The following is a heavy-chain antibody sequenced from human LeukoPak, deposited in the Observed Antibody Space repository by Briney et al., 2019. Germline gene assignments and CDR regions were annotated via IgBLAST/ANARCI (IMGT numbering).Heavy chain of an antibody. CDR3: AKDTSAWWYHRAYMNV. D-gene: IGHD2-15*01. J-gene: IGHJ6*03. CDR2: ISGRGDET. Sequence: PGGSLRLSCAASGFTFSDYAMSWVRQAPGGGLEWVSAISGRGDETFHADSVKGRFTTSRDNSKNTLYLQMSSLRVEDSAVYFCAKDTSAWWYHRAYMNVWGTGTTVTVSS. V-gene: IGHV3-23*01. CDR1: GFTFSDYA.